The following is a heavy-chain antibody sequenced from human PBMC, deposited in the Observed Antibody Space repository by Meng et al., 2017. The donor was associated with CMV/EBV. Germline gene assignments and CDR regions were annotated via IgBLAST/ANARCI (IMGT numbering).Heavy chain of an antibody. CDR1: GFTLSSYG. CDR2: IRYDGSNK. V-gene: IGHV3-30*02. Sequence: GESLKIPRAASGFTLSSYGMHWVRQAPGKGLEWVAFIRYDGSNKYYADSVKGRFTLSRDNSKNTLYLQMNSLKAEDTAVYYCAKDVRLWRRIAAAGLDYWGQGTLVTVSS. CDR3: AKDVRLWRRIAAAGLDY. J-gene: IGHJ4*02. D-gene: IGHD6-13*01.